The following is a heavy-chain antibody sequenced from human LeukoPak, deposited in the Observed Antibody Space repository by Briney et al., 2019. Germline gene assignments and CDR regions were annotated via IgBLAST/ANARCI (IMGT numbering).Heavy chain of an antibody. CDR2: FDPEDGET. V-gene: IGHV1-24*01. Sequence: ASVKVSCKVSGYTLTELSMHWVRQAPGKGLEWMGGFDPEDGETIYAQKFQGRVTMTGDTSTDTAYMELSSLRSEDTAVYYCATDLYCSGGSCYSTVGDYWGQGTLVTVSS. CDR3: ATDLYCSGGSCYSTVGDY. J-gene: IGHJ4*02. CDR1: GYTLTELS. D-gene: IGHD2-15*01.